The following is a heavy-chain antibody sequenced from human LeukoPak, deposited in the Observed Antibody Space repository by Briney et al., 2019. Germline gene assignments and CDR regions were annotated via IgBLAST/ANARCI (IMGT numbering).Heavy chain of an antibody. Sequence: GSLRLSCAASGFIFTNYFMSWVRQPPGKGLEWIGSIYYSGSTYYNPSLKSRVTISLDTSKNQFSLKLSSVTAADTAVYYCARVCPVFGSYYFDYWGQGTLVTVSS. D-gene: IGHD3-10*01. V-gene: IGHV4-39*01. CDR1: GFIFTNYF. CDR3: ARVCPVFGSYYFDY. J-gene: IGHJ4*02. CDR2: IYYSGST.